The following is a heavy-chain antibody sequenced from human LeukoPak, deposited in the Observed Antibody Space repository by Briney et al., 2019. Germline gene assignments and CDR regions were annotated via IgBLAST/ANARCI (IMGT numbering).Heavy chain of an antibody. J-gene: IGHJ6*03. CDR1: GFTFSSYW. CDR2: INSDGSST. D-gene: IGHD3-10*01. CDR3: ARALVWFGEPHMDV. Sequence: PGGSLRLSCAASGFTFSSYWMHWVRQAPGKGLVWVSRINSDGSSTSYADSVKGRFTISRDNAKSTLYLQMNSLRAEDTAVYYCARALVWFGEPHMDVWGKGTTVTISS. V-gene: IGHV3-74*01.